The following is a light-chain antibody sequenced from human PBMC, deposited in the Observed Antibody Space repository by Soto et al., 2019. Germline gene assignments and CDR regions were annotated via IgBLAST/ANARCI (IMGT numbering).Light chain of an antibody. Sequence: QSVLTQPASVSGSPGQSITISCTGTSSDVGGYNYVSWYQQHPGKAPKLTIYDVSNRPSGVSSRFSGSKSGNTASLTISGLQAEDEADYYCSSYTSSSTVLFGGGTKLTVL. CDR1: SSDVGGYNY. CDR3: SSYTSSSTVL. V-gene: IGLV2-14*01. CDR2: DVS. J-gene: IGLJ2*01.